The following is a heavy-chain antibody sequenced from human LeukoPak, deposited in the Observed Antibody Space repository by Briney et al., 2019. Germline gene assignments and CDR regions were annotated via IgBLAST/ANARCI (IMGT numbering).Heavy chain of an antibody. J-gene: IGHJ4*02. CDR2: IYYSGST. CDR3: ASSHYYDRSGSIDY. D-gene: IGHD3-22*01. CDR1: GGSISSYY. Sequence: SETLSLTCTVSGGSISSYYWSWIRQPPGKVLEWIGHIYYSGSTNYNPSLKSRLTISLDTSQSQFSLKLSAVTAADTAVYYWASSHYYDRSGSIDYWGQGSLVTVSS. V-gene: IGHV4-59*01.